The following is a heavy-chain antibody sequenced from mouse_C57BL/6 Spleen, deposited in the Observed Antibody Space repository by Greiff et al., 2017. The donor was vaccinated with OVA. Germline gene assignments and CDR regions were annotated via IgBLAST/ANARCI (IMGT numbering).Heavy chain of an antibody. D-gene: IGHD1-1*01. J-gene: IGHJ2*01. CDR1: GFTFSSYG. V-gene: IGHV5-6*01. CDR2: ISSGGSFT. Sequence: EVQLVESGGDLVKPGGSLKLSCAASGFTFSSYGMSWVRQTPDKRLEWVATISSGGSFTYYPDSVKGRSTMTRDNTTNTLYLQMSSLKSEDAAMYYCGRHEATVVTLDYWGQGTTLTVSS. CDR3: GRHEATVVTLDY.